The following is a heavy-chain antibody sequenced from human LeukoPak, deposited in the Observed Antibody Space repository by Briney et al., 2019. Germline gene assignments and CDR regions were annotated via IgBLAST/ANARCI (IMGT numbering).Heavy chain of an antibody. V-gene: IGHV1-18*01. CDR1: GYTFTSYG. CDR2: ISAYNGDT. CDR3: AREASGAARWYFDY. Sequence: EASVKVSCKASGYTFTSYGISWVRQATGQGLEWMGWISAYNGDTNYAHKFQGRVTMTTDTSTSTAYLEMRNLKSDDTAVYYCAREASGAARWYFDYWGQGTLVTVSS. J-gene: IGHJ4*02. D-gene: IGHD6-6*01.